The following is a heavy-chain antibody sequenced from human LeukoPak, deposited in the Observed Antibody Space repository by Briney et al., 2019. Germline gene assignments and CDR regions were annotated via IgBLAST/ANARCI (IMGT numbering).Heavy chain of an antibody. CDR2: ISSSSSYI. D-gene: IGHD1-20*01. J-gene: IGHJ4*02. CDR1: GFTFSSYS. Sequence: GGSLRLSCAASGFTFSSYSMNWVRQAPGKGLEWVSSISSSSSYIYYADSVKGRFTISRDNAKNSLYLQMNSLRAEDTAVYYCASSGGITGSDYWGQGTLVTVSS. CDR3: ASSGGITGSDY. V-gene: IGHV3-21*01.